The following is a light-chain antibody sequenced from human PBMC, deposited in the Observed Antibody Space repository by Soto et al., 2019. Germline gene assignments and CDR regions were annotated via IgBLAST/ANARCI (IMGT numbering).Light chain of an antibody. CDR3: QQYGSSVWT. V-gene: IGKV3-20*01. J-gene: IGKJ1*01. CDR2: GAS. CDR1: ESVTSNY. Sequence: IVLTQSPGTLSLSPGERATLSCRASESVTSNYIAWYQQKLGQAPRLILFGASSRAPGIPDRLSGGGSGTAFSLTISRLEPDDFAVYYCQQYGSSVWTFGQGTKVESK.